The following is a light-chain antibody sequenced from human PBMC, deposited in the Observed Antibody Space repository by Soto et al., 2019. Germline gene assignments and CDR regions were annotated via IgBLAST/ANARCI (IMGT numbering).Light chain of an antibody. CDR2: EVV. Sequence: QSVLTQPPSASGSPGQSVTISCTGTKNDIGVYDFVSWYQHHPGKAPRLIIYEVVQRPSGVPDRLSASKSGTSASLVITGLQAEDEADYYCQSYDNRLSGYVVFGGGTKVTVL. J-gene: IGLJ2*01. V-gene: IGLV2-8*01. CDR3: QSYDNRLSGYVV. CDR1: KNDIGVYDF.